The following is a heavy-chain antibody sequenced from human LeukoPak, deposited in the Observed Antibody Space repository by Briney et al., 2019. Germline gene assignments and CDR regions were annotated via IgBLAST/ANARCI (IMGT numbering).Heavy chain of an antibody. CDR3: ARGAAAGLDY. D-gene: IGHD6-13*01. J-gene: IGHJ4*02. Sequence: SETLSLTCTVSGGSISSSSYYWGWIRQPPGKGLEWIGSIYYSGSTYYNPSLKSRVTISVDTSKNQFSLKLSSVTAADTAVYYCARGAAAGLDYWGQGTLVTVSS. CDR1: GGSISSSSYY. CDR2: IYYSGST. V-gene: IGHV4-39*01.